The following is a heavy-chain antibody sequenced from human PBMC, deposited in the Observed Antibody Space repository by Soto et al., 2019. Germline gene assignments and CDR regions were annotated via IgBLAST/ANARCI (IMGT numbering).Heavy chain of an antibody. CDR2: IYYSGST. D-gene: IGHD3-22*01. Sequence: SETLSLTCTVSGGSISGYYWSWIRQPPGKGLEWIGYIYYSGSTIYNPSLKSRVTISVDTSKNQFSLKLSSVTAADTAVYYCARARYDSSGYYFFDYWGQGTLVTVSS. CDR1: GGSISGYY. J-gene: IGHJ4*02. CDR3: ARARYDSSGYYFFDY. V-gene: IGHV4-59*01.